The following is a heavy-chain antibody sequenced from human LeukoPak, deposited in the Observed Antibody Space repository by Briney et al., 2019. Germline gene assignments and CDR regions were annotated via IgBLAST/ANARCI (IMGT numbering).Heavy chain of an antibody. CDR3: ARHQRDYYGSGTYYTGIDY. CDR1: GGSISSYY. V-gene: IGHV4-59*08. CDR2: ISYSGST. Sequence: SETLSLTCTVSGGSISSYYWSWIRQPPGKGLEGIGYISYSGSTHYNPSLKGRVTMSVDTAKNQFSLKLSSVTAADTAVYYCARHQRDYYGSGTYYTGIDYWGQGTLVTVSS. D-gene: IGHD3-10*01. J-gene: IGHJ4*02.